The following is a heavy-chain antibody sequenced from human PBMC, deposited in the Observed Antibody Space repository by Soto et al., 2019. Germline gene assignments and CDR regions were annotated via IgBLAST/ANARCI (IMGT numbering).Heavy chain of an antibody. CDR3: AKRRGYSYGLDY. CDR2: ISGSGGST. CDR1: GFTFISYA. Sequence: WGSLRLSCAASGFTFISYAMIWFRQAAGKWPEWVSAISGSGGSTYYADSVKGRFTISRDNSKNTLYLQMNSLRAEDTAVYYCAKRRGYSYGLDYWGQGTLVTVSS. J-gene: IGHJ4*02. V-gene: IGHV3-23*01. D-gene: IGHD5-18*01.